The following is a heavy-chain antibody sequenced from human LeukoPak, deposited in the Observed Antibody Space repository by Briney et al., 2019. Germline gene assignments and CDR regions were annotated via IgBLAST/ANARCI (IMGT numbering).Heavy chain of an antibody. Sequence: GGSLRLSCAASGFTFSSYGMSWVRQAPGKGLEWASAISGSGGSTYYADSVKGRFTISRDNSKNTLYLQMNSLRAEDTAVYYCARGPGLAVTGTDWGQGTLVTVSS. J-gene: IGHJ4*02. CDR2: ISGSGGST. D-gene: IGHD6-19*01. CDR1: GFTFSSYG. V-gene: IGHV3-23*01. CDR3: ARGPGLAVTGTD.